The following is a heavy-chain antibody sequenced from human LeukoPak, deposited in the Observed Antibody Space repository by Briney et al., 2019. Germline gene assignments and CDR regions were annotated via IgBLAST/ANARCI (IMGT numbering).Heavy chain of an antibody. D-gene: IGHD5-18*01. CDR2: ISSSSSTI. V-gene: IGHV3-48*01. CDR1: GFTFSSYS. Sequence: EGSLRLSCAASGFTFSSYSMNWVRQAPGTGLEWVSYISSSSSTIYYADSVKGRFTISRDNAKNSLYLQMNSLRAEDTAVYYCARGRRGYSYGYLDYWGQGTLVTVSS. J-gene: IGHJ4*02. CDR3: ARGRRGYSYGYLDY.